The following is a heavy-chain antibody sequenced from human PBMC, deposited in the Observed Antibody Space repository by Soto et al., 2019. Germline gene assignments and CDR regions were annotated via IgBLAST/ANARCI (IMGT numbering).Heavy chain of an antibody. CDR3: AKDAEAYDFAFDK. J-gene: IGHJ3*02. D-gene: IGHD3-3*01. Sequence: GGSLRLSCAASEFTFSTYAMSWVRQAPGKGLEWVSAISGSGGSTYYADSVKGRFTISRDTSKNTLYLQMNSLRAEDTALYYCAKDAEAYDFAFDKWGQGTMVTVSS. CDR1: EFTFSTYA. CDR2: ISGSGGST. V-gene: IGHV3-23*01.